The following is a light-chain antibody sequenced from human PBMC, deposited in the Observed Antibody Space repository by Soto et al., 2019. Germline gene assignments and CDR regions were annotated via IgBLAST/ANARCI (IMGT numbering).Light chain of an antibody. CDR2: SNN. J-gene: IGLJ2*01. CDR1: SSNIGSNT. Sequence: QSVLTQPPSASGTPGQRVTISCSGSSSNIGSNTVNWYQQLPGTAPKLLIYSNNQRPSGVPDRFSGSKSGTSASLAITGRLSEDAAAYYSSAWDDSLNGVVFGGGTKLTVL. V-gene: IGLV1-44*01. CDR3: SAWDDSLNGVV.